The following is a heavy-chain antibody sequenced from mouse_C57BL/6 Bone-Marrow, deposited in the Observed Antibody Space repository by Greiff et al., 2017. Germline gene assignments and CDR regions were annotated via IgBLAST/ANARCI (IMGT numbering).Heavy chain of an antibody. CDR1: GYTFTSYW. CDR3: ARDGSSYNYAMDY. Sequence: VQLQQPGAELVMPGASVKLSCKASGYTFTSYWMHWVKQRPGQGLEWIGEIDPSDSYTNYNQKFKGKSTLTLDKSSSTAYMQLSSRTSEDSAVYYCARDGSSYNYAMDYWGQGTSVTVSS. J-gene: IGHJ4*01. V-gene: IGHV1-69*01. CDR2: IDPSDSYT. D-gene: IGHD1-1*01.